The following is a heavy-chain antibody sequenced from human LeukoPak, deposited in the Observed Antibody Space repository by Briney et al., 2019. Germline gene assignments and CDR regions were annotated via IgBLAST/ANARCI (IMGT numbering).Heavy chain of an antibody. V-gene: IGHV4-31*03. D-gene: IGHD5-18*01. Sequence: TLSLTCTVSGGSISSGGYYWSWIRQHPGKDLEWIGYIYYSGSTYYNPSLKSRVTISVDTSKNQFSLKLSSVTAEDTAVYYCARDDTAMVDYWGQGTLVTVSS. J-gene: IGHJ4*02. CDR2: IYYSGST. CDR1: GGSISSGGYY. CDR3: ARDDTAMVDY.